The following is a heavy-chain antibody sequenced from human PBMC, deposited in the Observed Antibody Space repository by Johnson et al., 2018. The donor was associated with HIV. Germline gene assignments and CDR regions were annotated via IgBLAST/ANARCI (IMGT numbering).Heavy chain of an antibody. J-gene: IGHJ3*02. CDR3: VRGSGSYSLVKGAFDM. V-gene: IGHV3-13*01. Sequence: VQLVESGGGVVQPGGSLRLSCAASGFTVSSNYMSWVRQAPGKGLEWVSVIGTAGDTYYPGSVKGRFTISRENAKSSLYLQMNSLRAGDTAVYYCVRGSGSYSLVKGAFDMWGQGTMVTVSS. CDR2: IGTAGDT. CDR1: GFTVSSNY. D-gene: IGHD1-26*01.